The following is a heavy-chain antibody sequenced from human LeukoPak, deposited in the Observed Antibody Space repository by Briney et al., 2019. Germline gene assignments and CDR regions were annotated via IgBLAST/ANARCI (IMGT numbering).Heavy chain of an antibody. CDR1: GGSISSSSYY. CDR3: ARQAVGAFDY. Sequence: PSETLSLTCTVSGGSISSSSYYWGWIRQPPGKGLEWIGSIYYSGSTYYNPSLKSRVTISVDASKNQFSLKLSSVTAADTAVYYCARQAVGAFDYWGQGTLVTVSS. V-gene: IGHV4-39*01. D-gene: IGHD2-15*01. J-gene: IGHJ4*02. CDR2: IYYSGST.